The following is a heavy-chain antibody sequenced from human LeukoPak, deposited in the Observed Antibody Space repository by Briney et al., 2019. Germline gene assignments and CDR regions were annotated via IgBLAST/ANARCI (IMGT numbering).Heavy chain of an antibody. CDR3: ARGGIEDRFAY. D-gene: IGHD2-21*01. CDR1: GFTFTSYE. Sequence: GGSLRLSCAPSGFTFTSYEINSVLQAPGQELKSVSYISSGSSSIFYADSVKGRFTISRDNAKNSLYLQMNSLRVEDTAVYYCARGGIEDRFAYWGQGTLVTVSS. CDR2: ISSGSSSI. V-gene: IGHV3-48*03. J-gene: IGHJ4*02.